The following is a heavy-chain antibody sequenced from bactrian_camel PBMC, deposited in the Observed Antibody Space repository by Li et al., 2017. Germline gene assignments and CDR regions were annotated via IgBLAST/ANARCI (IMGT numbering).Heavy chain of an antibody. CDR3: AADSVGRCRARGWVERPSVAAYDY. CDR1: GETYSSFC. Sequence: HVQLVESGGASVQAGDSLTLTCVASGETYSSFCMGWFRQAPGKEREGVVALASDGSTWYADSVKGRFTISKDDLKDTLYLQMNSLKPEDTAMYYCAADSVGRCRARGWVERPSVAAYDYWGQGTQVTVS. V-gene: IGHV3S57*01. J-gene: IGHJ4*01. CDR2: LASDGST. D-gene: IGHD5*01.